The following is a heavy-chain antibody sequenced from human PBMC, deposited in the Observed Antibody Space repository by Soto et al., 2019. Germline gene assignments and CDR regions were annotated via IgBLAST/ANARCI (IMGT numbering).Heavy chain of an antibody. CDR3: ARTNWAVPAAPGTGYDILTGYYAPSYYYGMHV. CDR1: GYTFTSYG. Sequence: ASVKVSCKASGYTFTSYGISWVRQAPGQGLEWMGWISAYNGNTNYAQKLQGRVTMTTDTSTSTAYMELRSLRSDETAVYYCARTNWAVPAAPGTGYDILTGYYAPSYYYGMHVCGQGAPVPVSS. CDR2: ISAYNGNT. D-gene: IGHD3-9*01. J-gene: IGHJ6*02. V-gene: IGHV1-18*04.